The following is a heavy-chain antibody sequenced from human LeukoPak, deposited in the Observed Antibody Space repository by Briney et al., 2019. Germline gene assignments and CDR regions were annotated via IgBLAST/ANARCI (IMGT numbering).Heavy chain of an antibody. V-gene: IGHV1-69*04. CDR3: ARDQKLWLQGPYYFDY. Sequence: SVKVSCKASGGTFSSYAISWVRQAPGQGLEWMGRIIPILGIANYAQKFQGRVTITADKSTSTAYMELSSVRSEDTAVYYCARDQKLWLQGPYYFDYWGQGTLVTVSS. CDR1: GGTFSSYA. CDR2: IIPILGIA. J-gene: IGHJ4*02. D-gene: IGHD5-18*01.